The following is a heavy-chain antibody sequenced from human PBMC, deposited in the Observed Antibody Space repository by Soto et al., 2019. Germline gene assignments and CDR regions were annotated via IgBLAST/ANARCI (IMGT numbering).Heavy chain of an antibody. Sequence: GGSLRLSCAASGFTFSSYWMSWVRQAPGKGLEWVANIKQDGSEKYYVDSVKGRFTISRDNAKNSLYLQMNSLRAEDTAVYYCARDPILLWFGELGDYWGQGTLVTVSS. CDR1: GFTFSSYW. CDR2: IKQDGSEK. CDR3: ARDPILLWFGELGDY. V-gene: IGHV3-7*05. J-gene: IGHJ4*02. D-gene: IGHD3-10*01.